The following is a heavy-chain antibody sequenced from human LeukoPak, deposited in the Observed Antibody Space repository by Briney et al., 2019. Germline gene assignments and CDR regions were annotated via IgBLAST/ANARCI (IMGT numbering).Heavy chain of an antibody. J-gene: IGHJ5*02. D-gene: IGHD2-2*01. CDR1: GGSISSYY. Sequence: PSETLSLTCTVSGGSISSYYWSWLRQSPGKGLEWIAYIYTSEITNYNPSVKSRVTISVDSSKNRISLKLNSVTAADTAVYYCAATRYCTSTSCYWFGPWGQGTLVTVSS. CDR2: IYTSEIT. CDR3: AATRYCTSTSCYWFGP. V-gene: IGHV4-4*09.